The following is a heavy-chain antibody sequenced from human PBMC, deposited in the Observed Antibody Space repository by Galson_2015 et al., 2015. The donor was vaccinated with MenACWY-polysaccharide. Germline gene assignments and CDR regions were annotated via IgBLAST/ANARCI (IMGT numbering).Heavy chain of an antibody. CDR2: ISGSGGST. CDR3: AKLGGVIVAPFDY. D-gene: IGHD3-16*02. Sequence: SLRLSCAASGFTFSSYAMSWVRQAPGKGLEWVSAISGSGGSTYYADSVKGRFTISRDNSKNTLYLQMNSLRAEDTAVYCCAKLGGVIVAPFDYWGQGTLVTVSS. V-gene: IGHV3-23*01. CDR1: GFTFSSYA. J-gene: IGHJ4*02.